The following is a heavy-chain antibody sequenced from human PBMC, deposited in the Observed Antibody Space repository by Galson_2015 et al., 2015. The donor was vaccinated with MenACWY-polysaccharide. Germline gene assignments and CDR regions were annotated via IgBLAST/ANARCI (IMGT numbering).Heavy chain of an antibody. D-gene: IGHD1-26*01. CDR3: AREPTDSGSFGWFDS. CDR2: MSSNGRG. Sequence: TLSLTCTVPHGSVSSVTDYWGWLRQSPGKGLEWIGYMSSNGRGNRSPSLTSRVTISIDTSKNQFSLRLNSVTAADTAIYYCAREPTDSGSFGWFDSWGQGTLVTVSP. CDR1: HGSVSSVTDY. V-gene: IGHV4-61*01. J-gene: IGHJ5*01.